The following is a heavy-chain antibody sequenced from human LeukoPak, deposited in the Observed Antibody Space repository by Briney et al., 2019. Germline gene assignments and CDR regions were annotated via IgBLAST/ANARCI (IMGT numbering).Heavy chain of an antibody. J-gene: IGHJ4*02. CDR1: GFTFSSYS. CDR2: ISSSSSYI. V-gene: IGHV3-21*01. D-gene: IGHD6-13*01. CDR3: ARVVGIAAAGAGGDY. Sequence: PGGSLRLSCAASGFTFSSYSMNWVRQAPGKGLEWVSSISSSSSYIYYADSVKGRFTISRDNAKNSLYLQMNSLRAEDTAVYYCARVVGIAAAGAGGDYWGQGTLVTVSS.